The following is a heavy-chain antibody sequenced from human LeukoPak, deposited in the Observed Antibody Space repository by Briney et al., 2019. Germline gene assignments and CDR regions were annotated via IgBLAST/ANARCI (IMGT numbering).Heavy chain of an antibody. CDR1: GFTFSDFA. D-gene: IGHD6-19*01. J-gene: IGHJ4*02. CDR3: ANDHSSVYSSGWYSLFSSVWFDY. Sequence: PGGSLRLSCAASGFTFSDFAMSWVRQAPGKGLEWVSRISERGTDTHYADSVKGRFTISRDNSKNTLYLQMNSLRAEDTAVYYCANDHSSVYSSGWYSLFSSVWFDYWGQGTLVTVSS. V-gene: IGHV3-23*01. CDR2: ISERGTDT.